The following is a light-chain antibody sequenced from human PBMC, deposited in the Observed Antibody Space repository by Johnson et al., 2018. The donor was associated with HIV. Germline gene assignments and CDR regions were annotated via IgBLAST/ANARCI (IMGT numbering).Light chain of an antibody. V-gene: IGLV1-51*01. CDR2: DNY. CDR3: GTWDSSLSVFYV. Sequence: QSVLTQPPSVSAAPGQKVTISCSGSSSNIGSNYVSWYQHLPGTAPKLLIYDNYKRPSGIPDRFSASKSGTSATLGITGLQTGDEADYYCGTWDSSLSVFYVFGTGTKVTVL. CDR1: SSNIGSNY. J-gene: IGLJ1*01.